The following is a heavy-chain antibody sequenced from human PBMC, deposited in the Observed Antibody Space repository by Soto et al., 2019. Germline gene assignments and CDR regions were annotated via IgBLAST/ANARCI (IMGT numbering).Heavy chain of an antibody. CDR2: MYSGGIT. V-gene: IGHV3-53*02. D-gene: IGHD3-10*01. J-gene: IGHJ4*02. Sequence: EVQLVETGGGLIQPGGSLRLSCAASGFTISSNYMIWVRQAPGKGLEWVSVMYSGGITFYADSVRGRFTVSRDNSRNTLYLQMNSLRVEDTAIYYCARARGDGYNPVDYWGQGTLVTVSS. CDR3: ARARGDGYNPVDY. CDR1: GFTISSNY.